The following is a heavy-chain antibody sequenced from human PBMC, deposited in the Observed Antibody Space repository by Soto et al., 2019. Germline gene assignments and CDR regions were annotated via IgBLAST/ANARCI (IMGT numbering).Heavy chain of an antibody. Sequence: GESLKNSCKGSGYSFTSYWIGWVRQMPGKGLEWMGIIYPGDSDTRYSPSFQGQVTISADKSISTAYLQWSSLKASDTAMYYCARHGNVLRFLEWTRPGNYYGMDVWGQGTTVTVSS. CDR1: GYSFTSYW. CDR3: ARHGNVLRFLEWTRPGNYYGMDV. D-gene: IGHD3-3*01. V-gene: IGHV5-51*01. J-gene: IGHJ6*02. CDR2: IYPGDSDT.